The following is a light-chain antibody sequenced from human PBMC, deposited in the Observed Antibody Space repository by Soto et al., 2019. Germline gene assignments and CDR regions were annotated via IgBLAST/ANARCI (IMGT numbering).Light chain of an antibody. Sequence: DILLTQSPSTLSASVGDRVTISCRASQSINKWLAWYQHKPGKAPNLLIYDSSSLESGVPSRFSGSGSGTDFTLTISGLQPDDFAIYYCQQTFGKPLVTFCQGTRLEIK. CDR3: QQTFGKPLVT. CDR2: DSS. J-gene: IGKJ5*01. CDR1: QSINKW. V-gene: IGKV1-5*01.